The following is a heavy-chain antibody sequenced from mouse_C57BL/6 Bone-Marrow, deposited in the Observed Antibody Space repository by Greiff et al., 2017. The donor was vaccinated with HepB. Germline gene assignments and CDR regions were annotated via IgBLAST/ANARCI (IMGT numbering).Heavy chain of an antibody. CDR3: ARAFLRGYAMDY. V-gene: IGHV5-17*01. CDR1: GFTFSDYG. Sequence: EVQLVESGGGLVKPGGSLKLSCAASGFTFSDYGMHWVRQAPEKGLEWVAYISSGSSTIYYADTVKGRFTISRDNAKNTLFLQMTSLRSEDTAMYYCARAFLRGYAMDYWGQGTSVTVSS. D-gene: IGHD1-1*01. J-gene: IGHJ4*01. CDR2: ISSGSSTI.